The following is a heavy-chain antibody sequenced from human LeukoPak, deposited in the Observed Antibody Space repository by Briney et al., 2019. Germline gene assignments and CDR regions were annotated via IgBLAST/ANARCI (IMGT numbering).Heavy chain of an antibody. CDR2: IKQGGSEK. Sequence: GGSLRLSCAASGFSFSNYWMNWVRQAPGKGLEWVANIKQGGSEKYYVDSVKGRFTISRDNAKNPLYLQMNSLRAEDTAVYYCASRDAVTGLRHDYWGQGTLVTVSS. CDR3: ASRDAVTGLRHDY. J-gene: IGHJ4*02. V-gene: IGHV3-7*01. CDR1: GFSFSNYW. D-gene: IGHD4-17*01.